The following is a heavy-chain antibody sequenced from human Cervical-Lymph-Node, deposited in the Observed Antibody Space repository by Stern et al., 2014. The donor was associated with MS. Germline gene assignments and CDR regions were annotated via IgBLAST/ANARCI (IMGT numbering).Heavy chain of an antibody. V-gene: IGHV5-51*01. CDR1: GYMFTSYW. CDR3: VRLVGYYPFWGLLDF. D-gene: IGHD3-3*02. Sequence: EVQLVESGAELKKPGESLNISCKASGYMFTSYWIGWVRQVPGKGLEWMGMIHPDDSDIRYSPSFQGQVTISADRYNSTAYLQWSSLKASDTAIYFCVRLVGYYPFWGLLDFWGQGTLLSVSS. J-gene: IGHJ4*02. CDR2: IHPDDSDI.